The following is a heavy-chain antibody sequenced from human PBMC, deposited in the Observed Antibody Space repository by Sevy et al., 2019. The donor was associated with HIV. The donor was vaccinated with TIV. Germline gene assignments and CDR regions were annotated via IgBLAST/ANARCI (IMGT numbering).Heavy chain of an antibody. CDR2: VSGSGRTT. V-gene: IGHV3-23*01. J-gene: IGHJ6*03. CDR1: GFTFGSYA. CDR3: ANDNPVYYYMDV. Sequence: GGSLRLSCAASGFTFGSYAMSWVRQPPGKGLEWVSTVSGSGRTTYYADSVKGRFTISRDNSKNTLYLQRNSLRAEDTAIYYCANDNPVYYYMDVWGKGTTVTVSS.